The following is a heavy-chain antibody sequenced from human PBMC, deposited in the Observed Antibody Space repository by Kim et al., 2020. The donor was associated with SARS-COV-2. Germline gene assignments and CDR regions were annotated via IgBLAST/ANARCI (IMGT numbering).Heavy chain of an antibody. J-gene: IGHJ4*02. CDR3: ARWAVTSPFDY. V-gene: IGHV3-33*01. CDR1: GFTFSSYG. CDR2: IWYDGSNK. Sequence: GGSLRLSCAASGFTFSSYGMHWVRQAPGKGLEWVAVIWYDGSNKYYADSVKGRFTISRDNSKNTLYLQMNSLRAEDTAVYYCARWAVTSPFDYWGQGTLVTVSS. D-gene: IGHD4-17*01.